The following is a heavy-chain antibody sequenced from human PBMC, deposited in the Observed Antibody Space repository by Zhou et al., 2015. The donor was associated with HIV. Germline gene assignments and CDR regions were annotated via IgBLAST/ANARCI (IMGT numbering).Heavy chain of an antibody. CDR3: ARARVPAALGPGETIPDWYFDL. CDR2: IIPIFGTA. V-gene: IGHV1-69*01. CDR1: GGTFSSYA. D-gene: IGHD2-2*01. Sequence: QVQLVQSGAEVKKPGSSVKVSCKASGGTFSSYAISWVRQAPGQGLEWMGGIIPIFGTANYAQKFQGRVTITADESTSTAYMELSSLRSEDTAVYYCARARVPAALGPGETIPDWYFDLWGRGTLVTVSS. J-gene: IGHJ2*01.